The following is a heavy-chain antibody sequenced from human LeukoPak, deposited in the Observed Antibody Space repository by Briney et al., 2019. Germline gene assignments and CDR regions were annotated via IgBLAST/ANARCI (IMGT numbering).Heavy chain of an antibody. CDR2: ISGSGGST. CDR1: GFTFSSYA. Sequence: GGSLRLSCAASGFTFSSYAMSWVRQAPGKGLEWVSAISGSGGSTYYGDSVKGRFTISRDNSKNTLYLQMNSLRAEDTAVYYCARGLPNYYGMDVWGQGTTVTVSS. V-gene: IGHV3-23*01. J-gene: IGHJ6*02. CDR3: ARGLPNYYGMDV.